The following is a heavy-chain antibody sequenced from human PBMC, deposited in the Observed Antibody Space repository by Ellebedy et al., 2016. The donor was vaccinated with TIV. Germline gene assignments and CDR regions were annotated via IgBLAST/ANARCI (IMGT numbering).Heavy chain of an antibody. Sequence: GESLKISCAASGFSFSSYAMSWVRQAPGKGLEWVSGIVGSGGSRYADSVKGRFTISRANSKSTLDLQMSSLRAEDTAVYYCAKDRTPGDGYWVFDFWGQGTLVTVST. J-gene: IGHJ4*02. CDR3: AKDRTPGDGYWVFDF. V-gene: IGHV3-23*01. D-gene: IGHD5-18*01. CDR2: IVGSGGSR. CDR1: GFSFSSYA.